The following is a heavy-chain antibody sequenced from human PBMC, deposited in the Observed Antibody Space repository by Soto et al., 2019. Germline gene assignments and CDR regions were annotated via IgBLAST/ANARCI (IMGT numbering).Heavy chain of an antibody. CDR2: IYYSGST. D-gene: IGHD6-19*01. J-gene: IGHJ2*01. CDR3: ARHKPGIAVAGTRTYWYFDL. V-gene: IGHV4-59*08. Sequence: QVQLQESGPGLVKPSETLSLTCTVSGGSISSYYWSWIRQPPGKGLEWIGYIYYSGSTNYNPSLKSRVTISVDTSKNQFSLKLSSVTAADTAVCYCARHKPGIAVAGTRTYWYFDLWGRGTLVTVSS. CDR1: GGSISSYY.